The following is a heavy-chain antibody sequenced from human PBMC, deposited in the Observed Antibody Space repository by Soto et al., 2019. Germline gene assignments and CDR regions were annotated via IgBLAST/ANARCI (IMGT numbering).Heavy chain of an antibody. CDR3: ARYLYSSSWYSIAVAGTHYYYYGMDV. CDR2: MNPNSGNT. V-gene: IGHV1-8*01. D-gene: IGHD6-19*01. J-gene: IGHJ6*02. Sequence: ASVKVSCKASGYTFTSYDINWVRQATGQGLEWMGWMNPNSGNTGYAQKFQGRVTMTRNTSISTAYMELSSLRSEETAVYYCARYLYSSSWYSIAVAGTHYYYYGMDVWGQGTTVTVSS. CDR1: GYTFTSYD.